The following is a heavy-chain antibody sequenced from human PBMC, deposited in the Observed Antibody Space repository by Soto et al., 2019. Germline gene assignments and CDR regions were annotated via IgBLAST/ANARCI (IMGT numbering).Heavy chain of an antibody. Sequence: QVQLQESGPGLVKPSGTLSLTCAVSGGSISSSNWWSWVRQPPGKGLEWIGEIYHSGSTNYNPSLKRRVTLSVDKSKDPFPPELRSVTPADTAVYYCARDRSYDRSGYAAWLDYWGQGTLVTVSS. D-gene: IGHD3-22*01. CDR1: GGSISSSNW. V-gene: IGHV4-4*02. CDR2: IYHSGST. CDR3: ARDRSYDRSGYAAWLDY. J-gene: IGHJ4*02.